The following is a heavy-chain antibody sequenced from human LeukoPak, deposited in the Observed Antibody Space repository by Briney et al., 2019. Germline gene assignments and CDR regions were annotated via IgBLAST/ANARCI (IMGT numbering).Heavy chain of an antibody. CDR3: ASGGGYYFPFDY. D-gene: IGHD3-22*01. CDR1: GFTFSNYA. J-gene: IGHJ4*02. V-gene: IGHV3-23*01. Sequence: SGGSLRLSCAASGFTFSNYAMSWVRQAPGKGLEWVSVISDSGGTTNYADSVKGRFTISRDNSKNTLYLQMNSLRAEDTAVYYCASGGGYYFPFDYWGQGTLVTVSS. CDR2: ISDSGGTT.